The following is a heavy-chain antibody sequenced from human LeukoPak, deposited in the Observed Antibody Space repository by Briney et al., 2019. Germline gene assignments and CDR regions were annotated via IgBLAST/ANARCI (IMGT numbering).Heavy chain of an antibody. J-gene: IGHJ4*02. Sequence: SETLSLTCTVSGVSISSYYLSWVRQPAGKALEWVGRIYGSGGSNYNPSLKSRVTMSVDTSKNQFSLKLSSVTAADTAVYFCARSQDYNTAMVTYFDYWGQGTLVTVSS. CDR1: GVSISSYY. D-gene: IGHD5-18*01. CDR2: IYGSGGS. V-gene: IGHV4-4*07. CDR3: ARSQDYNTAMVTYFDY.